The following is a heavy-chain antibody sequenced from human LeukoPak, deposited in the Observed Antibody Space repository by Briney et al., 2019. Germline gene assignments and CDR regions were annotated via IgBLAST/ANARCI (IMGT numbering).Heavy chain of an antibody. CDR2: IYTSGST. CDR3: ASSHRGYYGSGSFDY. D-gene: IGHD3-10*01. CDR1: GGSISSGSYY. V-gene: IGHV4-61*02. Sequence: PSQTRSLTCTVSGGSISSGSYYWSWIRQPAGKGLEWIGRIYTSGSTNYNPSLKSRVTISVDTSKNQFSLKLSSVTAADTAVYYCASSHRGYYGSGSFDYWGQGTLVTVSS. J-gene: IGHJ4*02.